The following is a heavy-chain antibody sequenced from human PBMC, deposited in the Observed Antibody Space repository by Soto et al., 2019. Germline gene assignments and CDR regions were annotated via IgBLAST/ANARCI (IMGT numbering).Heavy chain of an antibody. CDR3: ARSPPTFCGGDCYLAEYFQH. Sequence: VASVKVSCKASGYTFTSYYMHWVRQAPGQGLEWMGIINPSGGSTSYAQKFQGRVTMTRDTSTSTAYMELRSLRSDDTAVYYCARSPPTFCGGDCYLAEYFQHWGQGTLVTVSS. J-gene: IGHJ1*01. V-gene: IGHV1-46*01. CDR2: INPSGGST. CDR1: GYTFTSYY. D-gene: IGHD2-21*02.